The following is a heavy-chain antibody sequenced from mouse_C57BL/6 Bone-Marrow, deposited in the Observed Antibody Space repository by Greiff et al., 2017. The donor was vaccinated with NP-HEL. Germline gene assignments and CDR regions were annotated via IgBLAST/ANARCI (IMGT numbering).Heavy chain of an antibody. CDR2: IWRGGST. Sequence: VQLQQSGPGLVQPSQSLSITCTVSGFSLTSYGVHWVRQSPGKGLEWLGVIWRGGSTDYNAAFMSRLSITKDNSKSQVFFKMNSLQADDTAIYYCAKSQLGPHWYFDVWGTGTTVTVSS. CDR3: AKSQLGPHWYFDV. D-gene: IGHD4-1*02. V-gene: IGHV2-5*01. CDR1: GFSLTSYG. J-gene: IGHJ1*03.